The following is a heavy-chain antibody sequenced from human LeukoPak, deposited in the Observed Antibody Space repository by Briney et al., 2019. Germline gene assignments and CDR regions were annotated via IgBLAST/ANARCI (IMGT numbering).Heavy chain of an antibody. J-gene: IGHJ3*02. CDR2: IYSGGST. V-gene: IGHV3-53*04. CDR1: GFTVSSNY. D-gene: IGHD3-22*01. Sequence: GGSLRLSCAASGFTVSSNYMSWVRQAPGKGLEWVSVIYSGGSTYYADSVKGRFTISRHNSKNTLYLRMNSLRAEDTAVYYCARRPHVTYYYDSSGYYADAFDIWGQGTMVTVSS. CDR3: ARRPHVTYYYDSSGYYADAFDI.